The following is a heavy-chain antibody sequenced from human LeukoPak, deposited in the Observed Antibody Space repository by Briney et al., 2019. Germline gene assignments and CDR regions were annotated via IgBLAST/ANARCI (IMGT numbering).Heavy chain of an antibody. CDR3: ARDTVTTIGGWTPYYYYMDV. CDR1: GFTFSSYG. CDR2: ISGSGGST. J-gene: IGHJ6*03. Sequence: GGSLRLSCAASGFTFSSYGMSWVRQAPGKGLEWVSAISGSGGSTYYADSVKGRFTISRDNSKNTLYLQMNSLRAEDTAVYYCARDTVTTIGGWTPYYYYMDVWGKGTTVTISS. V-gene: IGHV3-23*01. D-gene: IGHD4-17*01.